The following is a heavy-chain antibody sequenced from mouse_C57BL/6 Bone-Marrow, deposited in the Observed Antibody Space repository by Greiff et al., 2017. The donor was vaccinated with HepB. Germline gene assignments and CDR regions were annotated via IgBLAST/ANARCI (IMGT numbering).Heavy chain of an antibody. CDR1: GYTFTGYW. Sequence: QVQLQQSGAELMKPGASVKLSCKATGYTFTGYWIEWVKQRPGHGLEWIGEILPGSGSTNYNEKFKGKATFTADTSSNTAYMQRSSLTTEDSAIYYCARSVITTVVARDYYAMDYWGQGTSVTVSS. D-gene: IGHD1-1*01. CDR3: ARSVITTVVARDYYAMDY. V-gene: IGHV1-9*01. CDR2: ILPGSGST. J-gene: IGHJ4*01.